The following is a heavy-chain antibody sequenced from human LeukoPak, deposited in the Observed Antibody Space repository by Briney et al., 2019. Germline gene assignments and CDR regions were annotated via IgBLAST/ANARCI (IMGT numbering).Heavy chain of an antibody. D-gene: IGHD1-7*01. V-gene: IGHV4-34*01. Sequence: SETLSLTCAVYGGSFSGYYWSWIRQPPGKGLEWIGEINHSGSTNYNPSLKSRVTISVDTSKNQFSLKLSSVTAADTAVYYCARAAGITGTYDYWGQGTLVTVSS. CDR3: ARAAGITGTYDY. CDR2: INHSGST. CDR1: GGSFSGYY. J-gene: IGHJ4*02.